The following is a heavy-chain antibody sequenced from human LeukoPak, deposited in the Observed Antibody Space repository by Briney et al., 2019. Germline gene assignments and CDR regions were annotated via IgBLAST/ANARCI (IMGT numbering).Heavy chain of an antibody. Sequence: SETLSLTCTVSGGSISSGSYYWSWIRQPAGKGLEWIGRIYTSGSTNYNPSLKSRVTISVDTSKNQFSLKLSSVTAADTAVYYCRYSSSSDLKDAFDIWGQGTMVTVSS. CDR2: IYTSGST. V-gene: IGHV4-61*02. CDR3: RYSSSSDLKDAFDI. J-gene: IGHJ3*02. D-gene: IGHD6-6*01. CDR1: GGSISSGSYY.